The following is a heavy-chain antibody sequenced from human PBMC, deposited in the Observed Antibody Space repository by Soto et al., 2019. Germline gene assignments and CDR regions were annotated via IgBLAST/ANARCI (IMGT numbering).Heavy chain of an antibody. CDR2: VNADGSST. D-gene: IGHD1-7*01. V-gene: IGHV3-74*01. J-gene: IGHJ4*02. CDR3: AKAGDWNYVFDF. CDR1: GFSFTHYR. Sequence: EVQLVESGGGQVHPGGSLRLSCAASGFSFTHYRIHWVRQVPGKGLEWVCRVNADGSSTNYAGFAKGHFTISRDNSKNTAYLEMNNLRVDDTALYYCAKAGDWNYVFDFWGQGTSVIVSS.